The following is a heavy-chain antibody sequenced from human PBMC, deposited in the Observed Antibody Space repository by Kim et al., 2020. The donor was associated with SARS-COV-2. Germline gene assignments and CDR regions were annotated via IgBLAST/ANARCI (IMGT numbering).Heavy chain of an antibody. J-gene: IGHJ2*01. V-gene: IGHV3-7*03. Sequence: GGSLRLSCAASGFTFSNYWMTWVRQAPGKGLEWVANIKQDGSEKYYVDSVKGRFTISRENAKNSLYLQMNDLGGEDTAVYFCARWVREDNWRYFDLWGRGTLVTVSS. CDR1: GFTFSNYW. CDR3: ARWVREDNWRYFDL. D-gene: IGHD3-10*01. CDR2: IKQDGSEK.